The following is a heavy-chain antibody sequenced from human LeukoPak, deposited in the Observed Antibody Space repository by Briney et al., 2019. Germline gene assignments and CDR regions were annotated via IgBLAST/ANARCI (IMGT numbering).Heavy chain of an antibody. CDR3: SGENGAFSPFGY. Sequence: SETLSLTCGVSGGFISNTNWWSWVRQFPGQGLEWIGEISLTGLTHYNPSLESRVTVSLDKSKNQLSLNLTSVTAADTAVYFCSGENGAFSPFGYWGQGILVTVLS. J-gene: IGHJ4*02. CDR1: GGFISNTNW. CDR2: ISLTGLT. D-gene: IGHD3-16*01. V-gene: IGHV4-4*02.